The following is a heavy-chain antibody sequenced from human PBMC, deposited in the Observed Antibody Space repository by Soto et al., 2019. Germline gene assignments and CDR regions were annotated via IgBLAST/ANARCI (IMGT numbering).Heavy chain of an antibody. CDR3: ARPPGYISDWYYFDL. V-gene: IGHV1-2*02. Sequence: QVQLVQSGAEVKKPGASVKVSCEASGYNFIDFHIHWVRQAPGQGFEWMGRISPKSGGTNYAQKFEGRVTMTWDTSLTTAYMELISLKSDDTAVYYCARPPGYISDWYYFDLWGQGTRVTVSS. D-gene: IGHD3-9*01. CDR1: GYNFIDFH. J-gene: IGHJ4*02. CDR2: ISPKSGGT.